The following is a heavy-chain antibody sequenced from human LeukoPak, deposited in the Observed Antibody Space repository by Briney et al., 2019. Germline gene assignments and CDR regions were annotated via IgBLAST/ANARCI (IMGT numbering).Heavy chain of an antibody. D-gene: IGHD6-13*01. CDR1: GLSFSRYQ. CDR2: KSDDDTTI. V-gene: IGHV3-48*03. J-gene: IGHJ5*02. Sequence: PGGSLRLLCTGSGLSFSRYQTNWAPKAPGKAREWVTHKSDDDTTIYYADSVKGRFTISRGDAKISLYLEMKSLRAEDTAIYYCARGHGTSWFPFDPWGQGTLVTVSS. CDR3: ARGHGTSWFPFDP.